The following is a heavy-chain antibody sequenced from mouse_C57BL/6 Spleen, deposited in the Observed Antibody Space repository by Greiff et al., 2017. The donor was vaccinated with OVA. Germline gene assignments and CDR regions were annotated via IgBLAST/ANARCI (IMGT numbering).Heavy chain of an antibody. D-gene: IGHD2-5*01. Sequence: EAGGGLVQPKGSLKLSCAASGFSFNTYAMNWVRQAPGKGLEWVARIRSKSNNYATYYADSVKDRFTISRDDSESMLYLQMNNLKTEDTAMYYCVRYYSKGNAMDYWGQGTSVTVSS. CDR2: IRSKSNNYAT. V-gene: IGHV10-1*01. J-gene: IGHJ4*01. CDR3: VRYYSKGNAMDY. CDR1: GFSFNTYA.